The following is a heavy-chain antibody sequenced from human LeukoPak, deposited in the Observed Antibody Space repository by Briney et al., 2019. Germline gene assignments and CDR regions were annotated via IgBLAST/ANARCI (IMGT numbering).Heavy chain of an antibody. V-gene: IGHV3-7*01. Sequence: GGSLRLSCAASGLTVSSNYMSWVRQAPGKGLEWVANIKQDGSEKYYVDSVKGRFTMSRDNAKNSLYLQMNSLRAEDTAVYYCARAEAHYSGSYYGYWGQGTLVTVSS. CDR3: ARAEAHYSGSYYGY. CDR1: GLTVSSNY. D-gene: IGHD1-26*01. J-gene: IGHJ4*02. CDR2: IKQDGSEK.